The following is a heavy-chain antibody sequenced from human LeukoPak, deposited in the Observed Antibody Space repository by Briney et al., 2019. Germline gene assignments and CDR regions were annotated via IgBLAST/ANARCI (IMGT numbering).Heavy chain of an antibody. V-gene: IGHV1-2*02. Sequence: GASVKVSCKASGYTLTAYYLHWVRQAPGQGLEWMGWIDPKGGGTKIAQKFQGRVTMTTDTSTSTAYMELRSLRSDDTAVYYCARAGRYYYDSSGYYPDYWGQGTLVTVSS. D-gene: IGHD3-22*01. CDR2: IDPKGGGT. CDR1: GYTLTAYY. CDR3: ARAGRYYYDSSGYYPDY. J-gene: IGHJ4*02.